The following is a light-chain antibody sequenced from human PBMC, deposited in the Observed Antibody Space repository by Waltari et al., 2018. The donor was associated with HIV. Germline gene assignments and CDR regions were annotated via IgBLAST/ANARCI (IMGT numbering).Light chain of an antibody. Sequence: SYVLTQPPSVSVAPGKTARITCGGNNIGSKSVHWYQQKPGQAPVLVIYYDSDRPSGIPERFAGSNAGNTATLTSSRVEAGDEADYYCQVWDSSSDHRRVFGGGTKLTVL. CDR3: QVWDSSSDHRRV. V-gene: IGLV3-21*04. J-gene: IGLJ3*02. CDR1: NIGSKS. CDR2: YDS.